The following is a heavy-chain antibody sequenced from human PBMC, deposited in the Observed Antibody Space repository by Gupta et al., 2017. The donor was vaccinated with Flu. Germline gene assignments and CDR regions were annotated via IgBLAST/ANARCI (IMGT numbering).Heavy chain of an antibody. CDR1: GFTFSSYA. D-gene: IGHD1-7*01. Sequence: EVQLLESGGGLVQPGGSLRLSCAASGFTFSSYAMSWVRQAPGKGLEWVSAISGSGGSTYYADSVKGRFTISRDNSKNTLYLQMNSLRAEDTAVYYCAKDTWNWGRGNYYYGMDVWGQGTTVTVSS. J-gene: IGHJ6*02. V-gene: IGHV3-23*01. CDR3: AKDTWNWGRGNYYYGMDV. CDR2: ISGSGGST.